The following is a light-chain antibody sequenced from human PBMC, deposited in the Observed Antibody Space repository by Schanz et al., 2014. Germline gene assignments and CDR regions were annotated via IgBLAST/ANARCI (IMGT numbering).Light chain of an antibody. J-gene: IGLJ2*01. CDR3: SSYTSSSTYVV. CDR1: SSDIGAYNY. Sequence: QSALTQPASVSGSPGQSITISCTGTSSDIGAYNYVSWYQQFPDKAPKLMIRDVNYRPSGVSNRFSGSKSGNTASLTISGLQAEDEADYYCSSYTSSSTYVVFGGGTKLTVL. CDR2: DVN. V-gene: IGLV2-14*01.